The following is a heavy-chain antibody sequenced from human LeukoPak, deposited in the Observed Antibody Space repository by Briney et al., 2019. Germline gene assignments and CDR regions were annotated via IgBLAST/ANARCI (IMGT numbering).Heavy chain of an antibody. V-gene: IGHV4-34*01. D-gene: IGHD2-2*02. CDR2: INHSGIT. CDR1: GGSFSGYY. Sequence: SETLSLTCAVYGGSFSGYYWSWIRQPPGKGLQWIGEINHSGITNYNPSLKSRVTISVDTSKNQFSLKLSSVTAADTAVYCCARDCSSTSCYTPFDYWGQGTLVTVSS. CDR3: ARDCSSTSCYTPFDY. J-gene: IGHJ4*02.